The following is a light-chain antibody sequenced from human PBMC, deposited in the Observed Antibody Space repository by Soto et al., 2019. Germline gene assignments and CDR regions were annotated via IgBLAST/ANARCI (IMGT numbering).Light chain of an antibody. CDR1: QTVTDSY. Sequence: IVLTQSPGTLSLSPGESATLSCRASQTVTDSYLAWYQQTPGQAPRLLIYGTSNRAAGVPNRFRGAGSGTDLTLTISRLEPEDFAVYYCQQFGGSFSFGGGTKVEI. CDR3: QQFGGSFS. CDR2: GTS. J-gene: IGKJ4*01. V-gene: IGKV3-20*01.